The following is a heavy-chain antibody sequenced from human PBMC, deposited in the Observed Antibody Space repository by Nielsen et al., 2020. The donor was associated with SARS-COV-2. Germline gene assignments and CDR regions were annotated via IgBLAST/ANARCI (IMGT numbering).Heavy chain of an antibody. Sequence: SETLSLTCAVYGGSFSGYYWSWIRQPPGKGLEWIGEINHSGSTNYNPSLKSRVTISVDTSKNQFSLKLSSVTAADTAVYYCARSAAGATIPDYWGQGTLVTVS. CDR3: ARSAAGATIPDY. J-gene: IGHJ4*02. V-gene: IGHV4-34*01. D-gene: IGHD1-26*01. CDR2: INHSGST. CDR1: GGSFSGYY.